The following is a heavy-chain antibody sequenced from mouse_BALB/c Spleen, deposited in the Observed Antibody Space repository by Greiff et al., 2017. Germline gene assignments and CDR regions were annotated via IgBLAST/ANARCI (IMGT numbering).Heavy chain of an antibody. D-gene: IGHD2-2*01. CDR2: IWAGGST. V-gene: IGHV2-9*02. CDR1: GFSLTSYG. Sequence: QVQLQQSGPGLVQPSQSLSITCTVSGFSLTSYGVHWVRQSPGKGLEWLGVIWAGGSTNYNSALMSRLSISKDNSKSQVFLKMNSLQTDDTAMYYCARELVYFDYWGQGTTLTVSS. CDR3: ARELVYFDY. J-gene: IGHJ2*01.